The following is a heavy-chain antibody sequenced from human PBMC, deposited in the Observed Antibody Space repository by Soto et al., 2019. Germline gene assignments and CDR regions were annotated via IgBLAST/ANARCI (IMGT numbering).Heavy chain of an antibody. CDR3: ERGGVSAPYFDH. J-gene: IGHJ4*02. CDR1: GGSFIGYY. V-gene: IGHV4-34*01. D-gene: IGHD3-16*01. CDR2: INHSGST. Sequence: SETLSLTCAVYGGSFIGYYWSWIRQPPGKVLEWIVEINHSGSTNYNPSLKSRVTISVDTSKNQFSLKLRYVTAADTAVYDCERGGVSAPYFDHWGQGTMVTVSS.